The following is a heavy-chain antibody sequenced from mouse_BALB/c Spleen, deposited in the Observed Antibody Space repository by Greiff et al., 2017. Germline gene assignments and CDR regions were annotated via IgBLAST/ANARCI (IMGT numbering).Heavy chain of an antibody. D-gene: IGHD1-1*01. J-gene: IGHJ4*01. CDR1: GFSLTGYG. V-gene: IGHV2-6-7*01. CDR3: AREALYGSSYDYAMDY. CDR2: IWGDGST. Sequence: VQRVESGPGLVAPSQSLSITCTVSGFSLTGYGVNWVRQPPGKGLEWLGMIWGDGSTDYNSALKSRLSIRKDNSKSQVFLKMNSLQTDDTARYYCAREALYGSSYDYAMDYWGQGTSVTVSS.